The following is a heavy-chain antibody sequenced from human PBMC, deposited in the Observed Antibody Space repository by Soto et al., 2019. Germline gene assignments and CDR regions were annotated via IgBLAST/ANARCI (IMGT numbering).Heavy chain of an antibody. CDR1: GGSISSGGYY. Sequence: QVQLQESGPGLVQPSQTLSLTCTVSGGSISSGGYYWSWIRQHPGKGLEWIGYIYYSGSTYYNPSLKSRVTISVDTSKNQFSLKLSSVTAADTAVYYCAREVHSSGYRPDIWGQGTMVTVSS. J-gene: IGHJ3*02. CDR2: IYYSGST. V-gene: IGHV4-31*03. CDR3: AREVHSSGYRPDI. D-gene: IGHD3-22*01.